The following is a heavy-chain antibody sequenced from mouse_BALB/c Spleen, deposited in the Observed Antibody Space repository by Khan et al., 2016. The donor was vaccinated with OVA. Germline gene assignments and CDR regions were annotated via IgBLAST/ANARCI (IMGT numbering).Heavy chain of an antibody. CDR2: ISTYSGST. CDR1: GYTFTDYA. V-gene: IGHV1S137*01. J-gene: IGHJ2*01. D-gene: IGHD2-3*01. CDR3: ARPADDCYYDY. Sequence: QVQLQQSGPELVRPGVSVKISCKGSGYTFTDYAMYWVKQSHAKSLEWIGLISTYSGSTNYNQKFKGKVTMTVDKSSSAAYMELARLTSEDSAIYYCARPADDCYYDYWGQGTTLTVSS.